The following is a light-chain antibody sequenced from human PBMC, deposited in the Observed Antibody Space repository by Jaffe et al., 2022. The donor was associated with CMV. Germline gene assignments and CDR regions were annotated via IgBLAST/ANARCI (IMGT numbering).Light chain of an antibody. CDR2: DVS. CDR1: SSDVGAYDY. V-gene: IGLV2-14*03. J-gene: IGLJ3*02. CDR3: SSYTTANTWV. Sequence: QSALTQPASVSGSPGQSITMSCTGTSSDVGAYDYVSWYQQHPGKGPKLMISDVSNRPSGVSDRFSGSKSGSTASLTISGLQPEDESYYYCSSYTTANTWVFGGGTKLTVL.